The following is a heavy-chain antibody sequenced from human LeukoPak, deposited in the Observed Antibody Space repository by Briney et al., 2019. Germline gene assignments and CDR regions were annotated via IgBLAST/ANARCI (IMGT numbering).Heavy chain of an antibody. J-gene: IGHJ4*02. CDR1: GGSITSAGYS. CDR2: IYSSGST. CDR3: ARGYCTSTSCSENRYYFDS. D-gene: IGHD2-2*01. V-gene: IGHV4-61*02. Sequence: SETLSLTCTVSGGSITSAGYSWGWIRQPAGKGLEWIGRIYSSGSTHSNPSLKSRVTISVDTSKNQFSLKLRSVTAADTAVYFCARGYCTSTSCSENRYYFDSWGQGALVTVSS.